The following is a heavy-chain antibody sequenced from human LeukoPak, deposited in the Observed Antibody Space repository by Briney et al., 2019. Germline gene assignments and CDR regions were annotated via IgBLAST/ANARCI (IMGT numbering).Heavy chain of an antibody. CDR3: ASAENTYYDDSSGYHAHLNVFDI. Sequence: SETLSLTCTDPGGSTFGFSWRSIRQPLERGVEWIGRIFYSGGTNYNSSLKSRVTISEDTSKNQVSLRLTSATAADTAVYYCASAENTYYDDSSGYHAHLNVFDIWGQGTMVTVSS. V-gene: IGHV4-59*01. CDR2: IFYSGGT. CDR1: GGSTFGFS. J-gene: IGHJ3*02. D-gene: IGHD3-22*01.